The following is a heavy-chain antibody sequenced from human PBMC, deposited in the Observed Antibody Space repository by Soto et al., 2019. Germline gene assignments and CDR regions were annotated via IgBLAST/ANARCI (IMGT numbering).Heavy chain of an antibody. J-gene: IGHJ4*02. V-gene: IGHV3-21*01. Sequence: GGSLRLSCAASGFTFSSYSMNWVRQAPGKGLEWVSSISSSSSYIYYADSVKGRFTISRDNAKNSLYLQMNSLRAEDTAVYYCARIDYGDYGGVFDYWGQGTLVTVSS. CDR1: GFTFSSYS. CDR2: ISSSSSYI. D-gene: IGHD4-17*01. CDR3: ARIDYGDYGGVFDY.